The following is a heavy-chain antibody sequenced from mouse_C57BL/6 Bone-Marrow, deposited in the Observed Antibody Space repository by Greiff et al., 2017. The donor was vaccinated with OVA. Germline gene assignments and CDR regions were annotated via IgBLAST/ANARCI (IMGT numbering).Heavy chain of an antibody. V-gene: IGHV1-64*01. D-gene: IGHD1-1*01. CDR3: ARGTTVVARRGFAY. J-gene: IGHJ3*01. CDR2: IHPNSGST. CDR1: GYTFTSYW. Sequence: QVQLQQPGAELVKPGASVKLSCKASGYTFTSYWMHWVKQRPGQGLEWIGMIHPNSGSTNYNEKFKSKATLTVDHSSSTAYMQLSSLTSADSAVYDCARGTTVVARRGFAYWGQGTLVTVSA.